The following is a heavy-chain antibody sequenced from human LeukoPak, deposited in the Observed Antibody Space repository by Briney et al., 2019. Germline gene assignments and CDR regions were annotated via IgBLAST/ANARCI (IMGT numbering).Heavy chain of an antibody. V-gene: IGHV3-7*03. D-gene: IGHD3-10*01. Sequence: PGGSLRLSCAASGFTFSSYWMSWVRQAPGKGLEWVANIKQDGSEKYYVDSVKGRFTISRDNAKNSLYLQMNSLGAEDTAIYYCATARGSTYYSDYWGQGTLVTVSS. J-gene: IGHJ4*02. CDR2: IKQDGSEK. CDR3: ATARGSTYYSDY. CDR1: GFTFSSYW.